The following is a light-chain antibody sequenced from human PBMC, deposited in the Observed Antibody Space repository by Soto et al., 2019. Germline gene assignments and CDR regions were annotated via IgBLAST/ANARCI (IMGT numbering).Light chain of an antibody. CDR2: GAS. CDR1: QSVSRNY. J-gene: IGKJ5*01. V-gene: IGKV3-20*01. Sequence: EIVMTQPRPTLSLSPGERATLSCVASQSVSRNYLAWCQQRPGQAPRLLIYGASTRAAGIKDRFSGSGSGTDFTLTITRLEPEDSAVYFCQQYTGPPTTFGQGKGLVTK. CDR3: QQYTGPPTT.